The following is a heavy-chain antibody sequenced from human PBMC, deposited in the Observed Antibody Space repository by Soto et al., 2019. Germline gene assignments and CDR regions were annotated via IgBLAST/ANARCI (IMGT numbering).Heavy chain of an antibody. CDR1: GGSISSSNW. CDR2: IYHSGST. CDR3: ARSLFHCGDSSGGFDP. J-gene: IGHJ5*02. D-gene: IGHD4-17*01. V-gene: IGHV4-4*02. Sequence: QVQLQESGPGLVKPSGTLSLTCAVSGGSISSSNWWSWVRQPPGKGLEWIGEIYHSGSTNDNPSPKSRVTISVDTAKRQCSLKLSSVTAADTAVYYCARSLFHCGDSSGGFDPWGQGTLVTVSS.